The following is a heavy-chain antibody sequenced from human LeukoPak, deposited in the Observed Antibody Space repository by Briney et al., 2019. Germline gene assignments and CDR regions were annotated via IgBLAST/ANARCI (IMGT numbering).Heavy chain of an antibody. J-gene: IGHJ4*02. CDR1: GYTLSTDS. CDR2: ITGISNYI. V-gene: IGHV3-21*01. CDR3: VVTIFGVVH. Sequence: GRSLSLSCAASGYTLSTDSMNWVRQAPGRRLECVSSITGISNYIYYTGSVKGRFTISRDHAKKSLYVQINSLRAEDTAVYYCVVTIFGVVHWGQGTLVTVSS. D-gene: IGHD3-3*01.